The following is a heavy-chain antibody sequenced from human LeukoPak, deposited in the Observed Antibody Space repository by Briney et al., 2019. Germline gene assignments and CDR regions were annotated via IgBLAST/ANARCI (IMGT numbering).Heavy chain of an antibody. CDR2: ISGSGGST. CDR3: AKDLPRGWYYSYGMDV. D-gene: IGHD6-19*01. Sequence: GGSLRLSCAASGFTFSSYSMNWVRQAPGKGLEWVSAISGSGGSTYYADSGKGRFTISRDNSKNTRYLQMNSLRAEDTAVYYCAKDLPRGWYYSYGMDVWGQGTTVPVPS. J-gene: IGHJ6*02. CDR1: GFTFSSYS. V-gene: IGHV3-23*01.